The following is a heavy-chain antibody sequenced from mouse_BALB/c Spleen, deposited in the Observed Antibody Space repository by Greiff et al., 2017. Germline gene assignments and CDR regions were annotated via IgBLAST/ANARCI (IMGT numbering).Heavy chain of an antibody. CDR3: ARRDDSYYVRAMDY. Sequence: EVKLMESGGGLVQPGGSRKLSCAASGFTFSSFGMHWVRQAPEKGLEWVAYISSGSSTIYYADTVKGRFTISRDNPKNTLFLQMTSLRSEDTAMYYCARRDDSYYVRAMDYWGQGTSVTVSS. J-gene: IGHJ4*01. CDR2: ISSGSSTI. V-gene: IGHV5-17*02. D-gene: IGHD2-3*01. CDR1: GFTFSSFG.